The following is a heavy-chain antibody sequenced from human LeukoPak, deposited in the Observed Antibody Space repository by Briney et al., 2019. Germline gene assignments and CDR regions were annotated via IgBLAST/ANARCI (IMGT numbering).Heavy chain of an antibody. CDR2: IYPGDSDT. Sequence: GESLKISCKGSGNSFTSYWIGWVRQMPGKGLEWMGIIYPGDSDTRYSPSFQGQVTISADKSISTAYLQWSSLKASDTAMYYCARRYYYDSSGYYYPWDYWGPGTLVTVSS. V-gene: IGHV5-51*01. CDR1: GNSFTSYW. J-gene: IGHJ4*02. D-gene: IGHD3-22*01. CDR3: ARRYYYDSSGYYYPWDY.